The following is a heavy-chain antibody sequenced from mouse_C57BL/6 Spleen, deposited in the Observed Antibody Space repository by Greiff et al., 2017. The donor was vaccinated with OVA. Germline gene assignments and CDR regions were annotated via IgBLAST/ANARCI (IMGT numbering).Heavy chain of an antibody. CDR3: ARKNYYGSSPYFDV. V-gene: IGHV1-55*01. J-gene: IGHJ1*03. D-gene: IGHD1-1*01. CDR2: IYPGSGST. Sequence: QVQLQQSGAELVKPGASVKMSCKASGYTFTSYWITWVKQRPGQGLEWIGDIYPGSGSTNYNEKFKSKATLTVDTSSSTAYMQLSSLTSEDSAVYYCARKNYYGSSPYFDVWGTGTTVTVSS. CDR1: GYTFTSYW.